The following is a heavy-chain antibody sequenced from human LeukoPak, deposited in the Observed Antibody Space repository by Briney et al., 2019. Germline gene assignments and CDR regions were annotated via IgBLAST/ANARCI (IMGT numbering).Heavy chain of an antibody. D-gene: IGHD6-6*01. CDR2: MKPDGREI. Sequence: GGSLRLSCATSGFTFSTYWMSWLRQAPGKGLEWVANMKPDGREIYYVDSVKGRLTISRDNSKNTLYLQMNSLRGDDTAMYYCARDLETLAARNELIWSNWIDPWGQGTLVTVSS. CDR3: ARDLETLAARNELIWSNWIDP. V-gene: IGHV3-7*01. J-gene: IGHJ5*02. CDR1: GFTFSTYW.